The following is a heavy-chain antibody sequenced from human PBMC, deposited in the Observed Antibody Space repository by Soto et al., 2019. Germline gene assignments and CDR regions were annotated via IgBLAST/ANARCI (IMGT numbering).Heavy chain of an antibody. D-gene: IGHD5-12*01. Sequence: QVQLVESGGGVVQPGRSLRLSCAASGFTFSSYGMHWVRQAPGKGLEWVAVIWYDGSNKYYADSVKGRFTISRDNSKNTLYLQMNSLRAEDTAVYYCARDPLKDGYGGIDYWGQGTLVTVSS. CDR1: GFTFSSYG. CDR3: ARDPLKDGYGGIDY. J-gene: IGHJ4*02. V-gene: IGHV3-33*01. CDR2: IWYDGSNK.